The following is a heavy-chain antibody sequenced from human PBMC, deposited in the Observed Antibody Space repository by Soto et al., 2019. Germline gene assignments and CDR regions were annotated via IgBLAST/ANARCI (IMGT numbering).Heavy chain of an antibody. CDR3: AAAVVRGWFDP. V-gene: IGHV4-39*01. D-gene: IGHD6-19*01. CDR1: GDSISSSSYY. Sequence: SETLSLTCTVSGDSISSSSYYWGWICQPPGKGLEWIANIYYNGHAYYNPSLRSRVTLSVDTSKNQFSLKLSSVTAPDTAVYFCAAAVVRGWFDPWGQGTLVTVSS. CDR2: IYYNGHA. J-gene: IGHJ5*02.